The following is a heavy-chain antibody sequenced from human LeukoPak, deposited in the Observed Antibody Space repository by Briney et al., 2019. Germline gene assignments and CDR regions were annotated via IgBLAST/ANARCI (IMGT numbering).Heavy chain of an antibody. Sequence: SQTLSLTCTVSGGSISSGDYYWSWIRQPPGKGLEWIGYIYYSGSTYYNPSLKSRVTISVDTSKNQFPLKLSSVTAADTAVYYCAGARTGTTPHYYYYYYMDVWGKGTTVTVSS. J-gene: IGHJ6*03. CDR3: AGARTGTTPHYYYYYYMDV. V-gene: IGHV4-30-4*08. CDR2: IYYSGST. D-gene: IGHD1-7*01. CDR1: GGSISSGDYY.